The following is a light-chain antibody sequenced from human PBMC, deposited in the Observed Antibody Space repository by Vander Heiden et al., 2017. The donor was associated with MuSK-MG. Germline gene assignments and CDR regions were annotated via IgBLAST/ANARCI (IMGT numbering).Light chain of an antibody. V-gene: IGKV3-20*01. CDR3: QQYGSSFWT. Sequence: LVLTQSPGTLSLSAGERATLSCRASQSISSSFLAWYQQKPGKPPRLRIYGASSRVTGIPDRCCGSGSGTEFTPAIRSLDPEDFAVYYCQQYGSSFWTFGQGTKVEV. CDR1: QSISSSF. CDR2: GAS. J-gene: IGKJ1*01.